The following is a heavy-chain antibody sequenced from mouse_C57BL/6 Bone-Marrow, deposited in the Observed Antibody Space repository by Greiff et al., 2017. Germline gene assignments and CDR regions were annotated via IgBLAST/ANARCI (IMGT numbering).Heavy chain of an antibody. V-gene: IGHV1-55*01. CDR3: GSAYCGECYGMGY. D-gene: IGHD2-10*01. CDR2: IYPGSGST. CDR1: GYTFTSYW. Sequence: QVQLQQPGAELVKPGASVKMSCKASGYTFTSYWITWVKQRPGPGLEWIGDIYPGSGSTNYNEQFMSKAPLTADTASSTAYMQLSSLTSADSAVYCGGSAYCGECYGMGYWGQGTSVTVSS. J-gene: IGHJ4*01.